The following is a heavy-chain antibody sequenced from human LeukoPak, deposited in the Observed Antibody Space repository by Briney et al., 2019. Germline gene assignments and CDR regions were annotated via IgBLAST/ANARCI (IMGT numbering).Heavy chain of an antibody. J-gene: IGHJ4*02. CDR3: ANRRDGYNYNY. V-gene: IGHV4-39*07. CDR2: INHSGST. D-gene: IGHD5-24*01. CDR1: GGSTSSGSYY. Sequence: SQTLSLTCTVSGGSTSSGSYYWSWIRQPPGKGLEWIGEINHSGSTNYNPSPKSRVTISVDTSKNQFSLKLSSVTAADTAVYYCANRRDGYNYNYWGQGTLVTVSS.